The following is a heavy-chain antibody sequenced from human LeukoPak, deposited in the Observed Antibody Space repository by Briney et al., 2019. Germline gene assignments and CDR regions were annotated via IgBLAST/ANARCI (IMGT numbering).Heavy chain of an antibody. CDR2: INTDGTVT. J-gene: IGHJ4*02. CDR1: GFTFSKYW. V-gene: IGHV3-74*01. Sequence: LPGGSLGLSCAASGFTFSKYWMLWVRQAPGKGLESVSRINTDGTVTTYADSVKGRFTVSRDNADNTMFLQTNSVRDEDTAVYYCATKQWLAPPPDSWGQGTPVTVSS. CDR3: ATKQWLAPPPDS. D-gene: IGHD6-19*01.